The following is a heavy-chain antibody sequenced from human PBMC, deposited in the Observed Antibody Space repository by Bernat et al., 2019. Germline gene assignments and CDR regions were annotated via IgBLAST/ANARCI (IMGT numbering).Heavy chain of an antibody. CDR3: TRAPYYDFVIDM. Sequence: EVQLVESGGGLVEPGRSLRLSCTGSGFTFGDYGLSWFRQAPGKGLEWVGFIRAKAYGGPAQYAASVNGRFTISRDDSKSIAYLQMNTLKTDDTAVYYCTRAPYYDFVIDMWGQGTMVTVSS. J-gene: IGHJ3*02. CDR1: GFTFGDYG. V-gene: IGHV3-49*03. D-gene: IGHD3-3*01. CDR2: IRAKAYGGPA.